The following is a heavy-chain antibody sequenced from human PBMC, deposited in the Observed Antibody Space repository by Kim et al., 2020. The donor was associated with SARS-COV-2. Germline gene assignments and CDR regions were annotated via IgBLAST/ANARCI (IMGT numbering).Heavy chain of an antibody. J-gene: IGHJ4*02. D-gene: IGHD3-10*01. V-gene: IGHV4-38-2*02. CDR2: ISHSGSS. Sequence: SETLSLTCTVSGYSISSGYYWGLIRQPPGKGLEWIGSISHSGSSYSNPSLKRRVTISVDTSKNQFSLKLISVTAADTAVYYCARAEYYYGSGSTSYFDYSGRETLVTVSS. CDR3: ARAEYYYGSGSTSYFDY. CDR1: GYSISSGYY.